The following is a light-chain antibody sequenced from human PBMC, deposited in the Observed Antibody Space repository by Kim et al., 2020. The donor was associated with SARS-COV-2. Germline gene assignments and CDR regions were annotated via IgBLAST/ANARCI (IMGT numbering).Light chain of an antibody. CDR3: QQFGTSPQT. J-gene: IGKJ1*01. V-gene: IGKV3-20*01. CDR1: QSVNSNY. CDR2: GAS. Sequence: PGERATLSCRASQSVNSNYLAWYQRKPGQAPRLLIYGASSRATGIPDRFSGSGSGTDFTLTISRLEPEDFAVYYCQQFGTSPQTFGQGTKVDIK.